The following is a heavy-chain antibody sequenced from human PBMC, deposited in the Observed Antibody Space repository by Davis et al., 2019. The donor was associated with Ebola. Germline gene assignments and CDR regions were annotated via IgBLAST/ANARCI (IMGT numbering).Heavy chain of an antibody. Sequence: SVKVSCKASGGTFSGFAITWVRQAPGQGLEWTGDISPMFGAANYAQNFRGRVTITADKSTSTAYMELSSLRSEDTAVYYCATGQWRLWLIYWGQGTLVTVSS. V-gene: IGHV1-69*06. CDR1: GGTFSGFA. D-gene: IGHD5-18*01. J-gene: IGHJ4*02. CDR2: ISPMFGAA. CDR3: ATGQWRLWLIY.